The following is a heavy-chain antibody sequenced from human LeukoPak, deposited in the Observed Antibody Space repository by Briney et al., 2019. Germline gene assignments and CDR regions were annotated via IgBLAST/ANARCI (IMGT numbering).Heavy chain of an antibody. V-gene: IGHV1-18*01. D-gene: IGHD3-9*01. CDR3: ARDWGEGYFDWLLFYYYGMDV. J-gene: IGHJ6*02. CDR1: GYTFTSYG. CDR2: ISAYNGNT. Sequence: GASVKVSCKASGYTFTSYGISWVRQAPGQGLEWMGWISAYNGNTNYAQKLQGRVTMTTDTSTSTAYMELRSLRSDDTAVYYCARDWGEGYFDWLLFYYYGMDVWGQGTMVTVSS.